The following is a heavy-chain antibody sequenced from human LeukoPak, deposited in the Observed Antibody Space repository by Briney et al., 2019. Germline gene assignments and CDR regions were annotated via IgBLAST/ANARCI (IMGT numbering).Heavy chain of an antibody. CDR3: ARDRRRQQLLHGWFDP. Sequence: PSETLSLTCAVYGVSFSDYYWNWIRQPPGKGLEWIGEIIHSGSTHYNPSLKSRVTISVDTSKNQFSLKLTSVTAADTAVYYCARDRRRQQLLHGWFDPWGQGTLVTVSS. V-gene: IGHV4-34*12. J-gene: IGHJ5*02. CDR2: IIHSGST. D-gene: IGHD6-13*01. CDR1: GVSFSDYY.